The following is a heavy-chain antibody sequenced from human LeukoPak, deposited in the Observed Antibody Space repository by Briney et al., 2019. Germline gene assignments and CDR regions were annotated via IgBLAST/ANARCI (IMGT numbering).Heavy chain of an antibody. J-gene: IGHJ4*02. CDR3: ARLYFTGGNPLSGDNHHGNFDS. V-gene: IGHV3-48*04. CDR2: ISSSSSTI. D-gene: IGHD2-8*02. Sequence: GGSLRLSCAASGFTFSSYSMNWVRQAPGKGLEWVSYISSSSSTIYYADSVKGRFTISRDNAMNSLYLQMDSLRAEDTAVYFCARLYFTGGNPLSGDNHHGNFDSWGQGTLVTVSS. CDR1: GFTFSSYS.